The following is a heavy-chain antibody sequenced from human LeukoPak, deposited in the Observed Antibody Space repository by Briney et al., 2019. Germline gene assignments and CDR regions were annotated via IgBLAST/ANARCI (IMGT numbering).Heavy chain of an antibody. CDR2: IYTGGST. V-gene: IGHV3-53*01. CDR3: ARDSYSSGWFYYFDY. Sequence: GGSLRLSCAASGFTVNSNYMSWVRQAPGKGLEWVSLIYTGGSTYYADSVKGRFTISRDNSKNTLYLQMNSLRAEDTAVYYCARDSYSSGWFYYFDYWGQGTLVTVSS. CDR1: GFTVNSNY. J-gene: IGHJ4*02. D-gene: IGHD6-19*01.